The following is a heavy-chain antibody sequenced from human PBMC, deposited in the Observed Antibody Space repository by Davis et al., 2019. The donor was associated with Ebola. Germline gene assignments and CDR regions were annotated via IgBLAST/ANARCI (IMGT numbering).Heavy chain of an antibody. V-gene: IGHV1-69*13. CDR3: ARGRTMVRGPTNWFDP. D-gene: IGHD3-10*01. Sequence: AASVKVSCKASGGTFSSYAISWVRQAPGQGLEWMGGIIPIFGTANYAQKFQGRVTITADESTSTAYMELISLRSEDTAVYYCARGRTMVRGPTNWFDPWGQGTLVTVSS. CDR1: GGTFSSYA. CDR2: IIPIFGTA. J-gene: IGHJ5*02.